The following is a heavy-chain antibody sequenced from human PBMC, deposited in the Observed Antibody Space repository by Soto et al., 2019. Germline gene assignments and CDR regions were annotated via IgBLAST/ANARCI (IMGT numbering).Heavy chain of an antibody. CDR1: GYSISSGYY. V-gene: IGHV4-38-2*01. J-gene: IGHJ4*02. D-gene: IGHD1-26*01. Sequence: SETLSLTCAVSGYSISSGYYWGWIRQPPGKGLEWIGSIYHSGSPYYNPSLRSRVIISADTSKNQISLKLTSATAADTAVYYCARGVGSSPPRYWGRGTLVTVSS. CDR2: IYHSGSP. CDR3: ARGVGSSPPRY.